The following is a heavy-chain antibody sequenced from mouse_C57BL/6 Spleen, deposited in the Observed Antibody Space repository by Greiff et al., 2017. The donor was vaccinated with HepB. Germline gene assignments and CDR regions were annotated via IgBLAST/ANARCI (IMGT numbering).Heavy chain of an antibody. CDR2: INPNNGGT. J-gene: IGHJ2*01. CDR3: ARCPIYYEYDGGFDY. D-gene: IGHD2-4*01. V-gene: IGHV1-18*01. Sequence: EVQLQQSGPELVKPGASVKIPCKASGYTFTDYNMDWVKQSHGKSLEWIGDINPNNGGTIYNQKFKGKATLTVDKSSSTAYMELRSLTSEDTAVYYCARCPIYYEYDGGFDYWGQGTTLTVSS. CDR1: GYTFTDYN.